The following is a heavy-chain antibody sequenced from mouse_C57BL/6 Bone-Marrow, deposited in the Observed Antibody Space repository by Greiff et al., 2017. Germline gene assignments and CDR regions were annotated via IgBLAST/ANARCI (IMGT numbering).Heavy chain of an antibody. CDR1: GYTFTSYW. J-gene: IGHJ3*01. CDR3: ARRGSNSLAY. V-gene: IGHV1-59*01. D-gene: IGHD2-5*01. CDR2: LDPSDSYP. Sequence: VQLQQPGAELVRPGTSVKLSCKASGYTFTSYWMHWVEQRPGQGLAWIGVLDPSDSYPNYNQKFKGQAKLTVDTSSSTAYMPRSSLTSEDSAVYYCARRGSNSLAYWGQGTLVTVSA.